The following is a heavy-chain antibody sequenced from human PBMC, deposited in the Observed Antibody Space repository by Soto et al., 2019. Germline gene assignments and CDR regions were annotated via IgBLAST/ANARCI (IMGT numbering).Heavy chain of an antibody. J-gene: IGHJ6*02. CDR3: ARRYTHPYYYGMDV. V-gene: IGHV3-30-3*01. CDR2: ISYDGNNK. Sequence: QVQLVESGGGVVQPGRSLRLSCAASGFTFSSYDIHWVRQAPGKGLEWVAVISYDGNNKYYADSVKGRFTISRDNSKNTLYLQMNRLRAEDTAVYYCARRYTHPYYYGMDVWGQGTTVTVSS. CDR1: GFTFSSYD. D-gene: IGHD1-20*01.